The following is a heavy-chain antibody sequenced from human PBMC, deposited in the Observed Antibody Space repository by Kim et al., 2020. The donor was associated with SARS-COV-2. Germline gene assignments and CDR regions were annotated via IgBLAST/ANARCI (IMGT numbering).Heavy chain of an antibody. Sequence: GGSLRLSCSASGFTLSNHKMHWVRQAPGKGLDFVSAITPNGDDTYYADSVKGRFIVSRDNSKNTLYLQMSSLRVEDTAVYYCVRDAIGFDYWGQGTLVTVSS. CDR1: GFTLSNHK. CDR3: VRDAIGFDY. CDR2: ITPNGDDT. J-gene: IGHJ4*02. V-gene: IGHV3-64D*09.